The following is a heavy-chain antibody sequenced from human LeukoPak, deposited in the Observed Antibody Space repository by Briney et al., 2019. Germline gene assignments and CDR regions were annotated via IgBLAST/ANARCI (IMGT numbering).Heavy chain of an antibody. Sequence: TSQTLSLTCTVSGGSISSGGYSWSWIRQHPGKGLEWIGYIYYSGSTYYNPSLKSRVTISVDTSKNQFSLKLSSVTAADTAVYYCARGPYSGSYYFDYWGQGTLVTVSS. CDR3: ARGPYSGSYYFDY. J-gene: IGHJ4*02. CDR1: GGSISSGGYS. V-gene: IGHV4-31*03. D-gene: IGHD1-26*01. CDR2: IYYSGST.